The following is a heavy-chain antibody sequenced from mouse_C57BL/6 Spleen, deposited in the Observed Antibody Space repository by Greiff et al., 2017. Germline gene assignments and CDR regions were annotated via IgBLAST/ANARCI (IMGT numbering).Heavy chain of an antibody. CDR2: IYPRSGNT. V-gene: IGHV1-81*01. CDR3: AREHSSGYPPYAMDY. CDR1: GYTFTSYG. J-gene: IGHJ4*01. Sequence: VQRVESGAELARPGASVKLSCKASGYTFTSYGISWVKQRTGQGLEWIGEIYPRSGNTYYNEKFKGKATLTADKSSSTAYMELRSLTSEDSAVYFCAREHSSGYPPYAMDYWGQGTSVTVSS. D-gene: IGHD3-2*02.